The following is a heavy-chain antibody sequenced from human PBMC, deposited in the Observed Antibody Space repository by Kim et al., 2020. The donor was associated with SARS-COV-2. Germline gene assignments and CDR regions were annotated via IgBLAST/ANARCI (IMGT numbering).Heavy chain of an antibody. CDR1: GFTFDDYA. V-gene: IGHV3-9*01. D-gene: IGHD5-18*01. J-gene: IGHJ4*02. CDR3: AKDKVLGYSYGYYFDY. CDR2: ISWNSGSI. Sequence: GGSLRLSCAASGFTFDDYAMHWVRQAPGKGLEWVSGISWNSGSIGYADSVKGRFTISRDNAKNSLYLQMNSLRAEDTALYYCAKDKVLGYSYGYYFDYWGQGTLVTVSS.